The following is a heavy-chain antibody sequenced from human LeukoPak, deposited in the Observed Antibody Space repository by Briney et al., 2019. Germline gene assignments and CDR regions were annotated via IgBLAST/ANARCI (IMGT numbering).Heavy chain of an antibody. D-gene: IGHD3-22*01. Sequence: TAEPLSLTYTVSGGYISSYFGSWIRQPAEEGLEWIGRIYTSGSTKYNPSLESRVTMSVDTYSNQFSLKLSSVTAADPAVFYWAKVADSSGYENWFDRGGEGRLVTVSS. CDR1: GGYISSYF. J-gene: IGHJ5*01. CDR2: IYTSGST. CDR3: AKVADSSGYENWFDR. V-gene: IGHV4-4*07.